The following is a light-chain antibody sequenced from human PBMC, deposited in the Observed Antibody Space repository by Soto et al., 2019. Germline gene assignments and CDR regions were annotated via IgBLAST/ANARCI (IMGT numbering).Light chain of an antibody. V-gene: IGKV3-11*01. Sequence: ETVLTQSPATLSLSPGERATLSCRASQSISSYLAWYQQKPGQAPRLLIYDASNGATGIPARFSGSGSGTDFTLTISSREPEDFAVYYCQQRFTWPSFGPGTKVDIK. J-gene: IGKJ3*01. CDR1: QSISSY. CDR2: DAS. CDR3: QQRFTWPS.